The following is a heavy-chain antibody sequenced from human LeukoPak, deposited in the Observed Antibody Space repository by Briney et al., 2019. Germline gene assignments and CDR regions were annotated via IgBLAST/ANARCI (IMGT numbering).Heavy chain of an antibody. CDR3: ARDIAVAGTSPFDY. CDR1: GYTFTSYD. CDR2: MNPNSGNT. J-gene: IGHJ4*02. Sequence: ASVKVSCKASGYTFTSYDINWVRQATGQGLEWMGWMNPNSGNTGYAQKFQGRVTMTRNTSISTAYMELSSLRSEDTAVYYCARDIAVAGTSPFDYWGQGALVTVSS. D-gene: IGHD6-19*01. V-gene: IGHV1-8*01.